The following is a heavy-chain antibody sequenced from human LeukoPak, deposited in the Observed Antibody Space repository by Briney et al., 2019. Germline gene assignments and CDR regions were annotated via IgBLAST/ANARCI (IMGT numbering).Heavy chain of an antibody. CDR2: LSKDGTSP. CDR1: GFTFRNYW. V-gene: IGHV3-74*01. D-gene: IGHD3-16*01. J-gene: IGHJ5*02. Sequence: LTGGSLRLSCAASGFTFRNYWMHWVRQAPGKGLVWVSRLSKDGTSPDYADSVKGRFTISRDNAKNMLFLQMTSLRADDTAVYYCARVHQRSWGGYDAWGQGILVTVSA. CDR3: ARVHQRSWGGYDA.